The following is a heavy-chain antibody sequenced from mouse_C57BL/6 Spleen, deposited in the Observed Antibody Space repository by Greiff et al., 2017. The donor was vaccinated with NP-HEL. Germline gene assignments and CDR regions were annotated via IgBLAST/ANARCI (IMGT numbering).Heavy chain of an antibody. CDR2: INPSSGYT. V-gene: IGHV1-4*01. Sequence: QVQLQQSGAELARPGASVKMSCKASGYTFTSYTMHWVKQRPGQGLEWIGYINPSSGYTKYNQKFKDKATLTADKSSSTAYMQLSSLTSEDSAVYYCARWGNSFYAMDYWGQGTSVTVSS. CDR1: GYTFTSYT. J-gene: IGHJ4*01. D-gene: IGHD2-1*01. CDR3: ARWGNSFYAMDY.